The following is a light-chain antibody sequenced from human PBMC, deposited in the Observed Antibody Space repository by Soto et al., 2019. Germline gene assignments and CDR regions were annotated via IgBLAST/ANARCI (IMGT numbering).Light chain of an antibody. V-gene: IGLV3-21*04. Sequence: SSVVTQPPSVSVAPGKTARITCGGNNIGSKSVHWYQQKPGQAPVVVIYYDTDRPSGIPERFSGSNSGNTATLTISRVEAGDEADYYCQVWDTSSDHVVFGGGTKLTVL. CDR2: YDT. J-gene: IGLJ3*02. CDR1: NIGSKS. CDR3: QVWDTSSDHVV.